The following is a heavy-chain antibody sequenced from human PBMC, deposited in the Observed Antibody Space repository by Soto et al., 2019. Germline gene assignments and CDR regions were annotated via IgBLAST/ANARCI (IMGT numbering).Heavy chain of an antibody. CDR1: VFTFSSYA. Sequence: EVQLLESGGGLVQPGGSLSLSCAASVFTFSSYAMSCVRQAPGKGLEWVSAISGSGGSTYYADSVKGRFTISRDNSKNTLYLQMNSLRAEDTAVYYCAKLRSFWYFDLWGSGTLVTVSS. V-gene: IGHV3-23*01. CDR2: ISGSGGST. J-gene: IGHJ2*01. D-gene: IGHD4-17*01. CDR3: AKLRSFWYFDL.